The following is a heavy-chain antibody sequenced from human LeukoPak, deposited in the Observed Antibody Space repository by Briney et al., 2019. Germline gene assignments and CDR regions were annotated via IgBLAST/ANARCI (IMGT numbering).Heavy chain of an antibody. Sequence: ASVKVSCKASGGTFSGYAISWVRQAPGQGLEWMGGIIPIFGTANYAQKFQGRVTITADESTSTAYMELSSLRSEDTAVYYCARLSNVVAAGPPYYFDYWGQGTLVTVSS. J-gene: IGHJ4*02. CDR3: ARLSNVVAAGPPYYFDY. V-gene: IGHV1-69*13. CDR2: IIPIFGTA. CDR1: GGTFSGYA. D-gene: IGHD6-13*01.